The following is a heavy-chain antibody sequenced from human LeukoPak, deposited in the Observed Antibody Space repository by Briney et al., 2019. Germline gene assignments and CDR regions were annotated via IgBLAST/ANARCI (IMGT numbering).Heavy chain of an antibody. CDR1: GLSVSSTY. CDR3: VGAVAGRIDY. J-gene: IGHJ4*02. V-gene: IGHV3-30*02. D-gene: IGHD6-19*01. CDR2: IRYDGSNK. Sequence: HPGGSLRLSCAASGLSVSSTYMTWVRQAPGKGLEWVAFIRYDGSNKYYADSVKGRFTISRDNSKNTLYLQMNSLRAEDTAVYYCVGAVAGRIDYWGQGTLVTVSS.